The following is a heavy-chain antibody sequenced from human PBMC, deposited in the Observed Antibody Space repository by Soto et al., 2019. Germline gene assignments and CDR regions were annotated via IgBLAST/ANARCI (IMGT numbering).Heavy chain of an antibody. V-gene: IGHV4-34*01. CDR1: GGSFSGYY. CDR2: INHSGST. D-gene: IGHD3-10*01. J-gene: IGHJ5*02. CDR3: ARAVPVGWFDP. Sequence: SETLSLTCAVYGGSFSGYYWSWIRQPPGKGLEWIGEINHSGSTNYNPSLKSRVTISVDTSKNQFSLKLSSVTAADTAVYYCARAVPVGWFDPWGRGTLVTVSS.